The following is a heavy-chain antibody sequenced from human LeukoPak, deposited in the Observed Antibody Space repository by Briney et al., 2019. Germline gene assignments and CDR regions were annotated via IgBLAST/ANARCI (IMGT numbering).Heavy chain of an antibody. D-gene: IGHD6-13*01. J-gene: IGHJ5*02. Sequence: LSRTCTVSGGSIRNYYMSWIRQAPGKGLEWVSYISSSSDYTNYADSVRGRFTISRDNAKNSLYLQMNSLRAEDTAVYYCARPPYSSSWDPGWFDPWGQGTLITVSS. CDR3: ARPPYSSSWDPGWFDP. CDR2: ISSSSDYT. CDR1: GGSIRNYY. V-gene: IGHV3-11*06.